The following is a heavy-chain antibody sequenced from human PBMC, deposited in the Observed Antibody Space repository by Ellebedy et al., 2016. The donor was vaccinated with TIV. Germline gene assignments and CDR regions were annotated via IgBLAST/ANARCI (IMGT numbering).Heavy chain of an antibody. Sequence: ASVKVSCKASGYTFTDYTVHWVRQAPGQGLEWMGWVRSRDGATRYAQKFLGRVTLTRDTSVRTVYMDLSRLTSIDTAVYYCARGTGTSWFDPWGQGTLVTVSS. CDR3: ARGTGTSWFDP. CDR1: GYTFTDYT. J-gene: IGHJ5*02. V-gene: IGHV1-2*02. CDR2: VRSRDGAT. D-gene: IGHD3-10*01.